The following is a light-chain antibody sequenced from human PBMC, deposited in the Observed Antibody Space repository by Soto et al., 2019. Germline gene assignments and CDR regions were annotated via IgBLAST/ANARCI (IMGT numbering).Light chain of an antibody. CDR2: DVS. V-gene: IGKV1-5*01. J-gene: IGKJ1*01. CDR3: QQYSTFWT. Sequence: DIQMTQSPSTLSASVGDRVTVTCRASQGISASLAWFQQRPGKAPKLLIYDVSSLESGVPSRFNGSGSGKEFTLTISSLQPDDFATYYCQQYSTFWTFGQGTKVEI. CDR1: QGISAS.